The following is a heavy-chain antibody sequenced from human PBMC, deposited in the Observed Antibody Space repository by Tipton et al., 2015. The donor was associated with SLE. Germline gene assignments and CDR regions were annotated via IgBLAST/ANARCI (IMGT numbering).Heavy chain of an antibody. D-gene: IGHD2-2*01. CDR3: ARMGLCTTTTCNEGAFDV. CDR1: GGSMSYHY. V-gene: IGHV4-59*11. Sequence: TLSLTCSVSGGSMSYHYWSWIRQPPGKGLDWLGYIYYTGNTNYNPSLKSRVTMSVDTSKSQFSLKLTFVSAADTAIYYCARMGLCTTTTCNEGAFDVWGQGSMVTVSS. J-gene: IGHJ3*01. CDR2: IYYTGNT.